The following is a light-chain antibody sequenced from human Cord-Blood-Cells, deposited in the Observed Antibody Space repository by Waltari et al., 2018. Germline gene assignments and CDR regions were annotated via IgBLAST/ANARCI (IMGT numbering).Light chain of an antibody. Sequence: DIQMTQSPSTLSASVGDRVTITCRASQSISSWLAWYQQKPGKAPKLLIYDASSLESWVPSRFSGSGSGTEFTRTISSLQPNDCASYYCQQYNSPCTFGQGTKVEIK. CDR3: QQYNSPCT. V-gene: IGKV1-5*01. CDR1: QSISSW. J-gene: IGKJ1*01. CDR2: DAS.